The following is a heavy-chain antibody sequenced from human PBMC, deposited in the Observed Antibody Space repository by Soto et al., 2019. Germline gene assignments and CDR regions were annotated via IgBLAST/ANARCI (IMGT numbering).Heavy chain of an antibody. Sequence: SETLSLTCTVSGGSISSYYWSWIRQPPGKGLEWIGYIYYSGSTNYNPSLKSRVTISVDTSKNQFSLKLSSVTAADTAVYYCAIGAAAGIEGAFDIWGQGTMVTVSS. CDR3: AIGAAAGIEGAFDI. D-gene: IGHD6-13*01. V-gene: IGHV4-59*01. CDR2: IYYSGST. J-gene: IGHJ3*02. CDR1: GGSISSYY.